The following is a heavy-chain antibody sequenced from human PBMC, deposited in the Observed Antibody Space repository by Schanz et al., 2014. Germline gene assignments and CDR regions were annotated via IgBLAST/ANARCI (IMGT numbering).Heavy chain of an antibody. Sequence: VHLVESGGGLVKPGGSLRLSCAASGLTVSRDYMSWVRQAPGKGLEWVSIIYSGGRTSYADSVKGRFTISRDSSMNTLYLQMDSLRDEDTAVYYCARSLGYYYGVDVWGQGTTVTVSS. CDR3: ARSLGYYYGVDV. D-gene: IGHD1-26*01. V-gene: IGHV3-53*01. CDR2: IYSGGRT. J-gene: IGHJ6*02. CDR1: GLTVSRDY.